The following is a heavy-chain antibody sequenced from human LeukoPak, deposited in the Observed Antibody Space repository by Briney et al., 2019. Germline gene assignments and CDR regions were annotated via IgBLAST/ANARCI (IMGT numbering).Heavy chain of an antibody. CDR1: GFTFSSYG. CDR2: IRYDGSNK. CDR3: AKLRWSSGWYDLLDHFDY. Sequence: PGGSLRLSCAASGFTFSSYGMHWVRQAPGKGLEWVAFIRYDGSNKYYADSVKGRFTISRDNSKNTLYLQMNSLRAEDTAVYYCAKLRWSSGWYDLLDHFDYWGQGTLVTVSS. D-gene: IGHD6-19*01. V-gene: IGHV3-30*02. J-gene: IGHJ4*02.